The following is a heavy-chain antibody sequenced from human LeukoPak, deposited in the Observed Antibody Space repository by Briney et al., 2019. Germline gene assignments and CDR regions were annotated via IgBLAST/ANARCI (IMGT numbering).Heavy chain of an antibody. CDR3: ASAYYDFWSGPPHPHFDY. J-gene: IGHJ4*02. CDR2: ISGSGGST. Sequence: PGGSLRLSCAASGFTFSSYAMSWVRQAPGKGLEWVSAISGSGGSTYYADSVKGRFTISRDNSKNTLYLQMNSLRAEDTAVYYCASAYYDFWSGPPHPHFDYRGQGTLVTVSS. D-gene: IGHD3-3*01. CDR1: GFTFSSYA. V-gene: IGHV3-23*01.